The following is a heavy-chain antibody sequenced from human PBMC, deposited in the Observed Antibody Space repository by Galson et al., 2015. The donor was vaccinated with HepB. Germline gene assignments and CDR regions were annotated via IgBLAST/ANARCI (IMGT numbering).Heavy chain of an antibody. D-gene: IGHD3-10*01. CDR2: IWYDGSNK. Sequence: SLRLSCAASGFTFSSYGMHWIRQAPGKGLEWVAVIWYDGSNKYYADSVKGRFTISRDNSKNTLYLQMNSLRAEDTAVNYCARDMVRGVTLDYWGQGTLVTVSS. J-gene: IGHJ4*02. CDR3: ARDMVRGVTLDY. CDR1: GFTFSSYG. V-gene: IGHV3-33*08.